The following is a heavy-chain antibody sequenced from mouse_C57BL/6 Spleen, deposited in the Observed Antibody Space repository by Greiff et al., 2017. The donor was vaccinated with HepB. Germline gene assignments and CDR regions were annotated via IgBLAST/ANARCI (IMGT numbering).Heavy chain of an antibody. CDR2: IYPRSGNT. CDR3: ARAYSNYVDYYAMDY. J-gene: IGHJ4*01. V-gene: IGHV1-81*01. CDR1: GYTFTSYG. D-gene: IGHD2-5*01. Sequence: QVQLQQSGAELARPGASVKLSCKASGYTFTSYGISWVKQRTGQGLEWIGEIYPRSGNTYYNEKFKGKATLTADKSSSTAYMELRSLTSEDSAVYFCARAYSNYVDYYAMDYWGQGTSVTVSS.